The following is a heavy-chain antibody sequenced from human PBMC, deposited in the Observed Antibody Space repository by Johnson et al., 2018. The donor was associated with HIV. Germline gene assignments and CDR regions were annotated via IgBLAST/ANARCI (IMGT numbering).Heavy chain of an antibody. D-gene: IGHD7-27*01. CDR2: ISYDGTKK. V-gene: IGHV3-30*04. CDR1: RFTFSSHA. Sequence: QVQLVESGGGVVQPGRSLRLSCAASRFTFSSHAMHWVRQAPGKGLECVAVISYDGTKKNYADSVKGRFTISRDSSKNTLYLQMNSLRAEDTAVYYCAKDYPTSNWAVPDAFDIWGQGTMVTVSS. CDR3: AKDYPTSNWAVPDAFDI. J-gene: IGHJ3*02.